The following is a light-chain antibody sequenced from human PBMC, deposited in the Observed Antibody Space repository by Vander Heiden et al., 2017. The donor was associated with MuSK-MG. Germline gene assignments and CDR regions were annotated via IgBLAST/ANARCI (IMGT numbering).Light chain of an antibody. CDR1: CSDVGGYNY. Sequence: QSALTQPASVSGSPGQSITISCTGPCSDVGGYNYVSWYQQHPGKAPKLMIYDVSNRPSGVANRFSGSKSGTTASLTITGLQAEEEADYYCSSDTSSSNLVVFGGGTKLTVL. J-gene: IGLJ2*01. CDR2: DVS. CDR3: SSDTSSSNLVV. V-gene: IGLV2-14*01.